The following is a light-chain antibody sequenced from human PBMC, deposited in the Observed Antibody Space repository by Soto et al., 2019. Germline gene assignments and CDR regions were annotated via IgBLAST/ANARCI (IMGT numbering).Light chain of an antibody. V-gene: IGKV3-11*01. CDR3: QQRSNCPLT. J-gene: IGKJ4*01. CDR1: QSVSSY. CDR2: DAS. Sequence: EIVLTQSPATLSLSPGERATLSCRASQSVSSYLAWFQQKPGQAPRLLIYDASKRATGIPARFSGSGSGTDVTLTISSLEPEDFAVYYCQQRSNCPLTFGGGTKVQIK.